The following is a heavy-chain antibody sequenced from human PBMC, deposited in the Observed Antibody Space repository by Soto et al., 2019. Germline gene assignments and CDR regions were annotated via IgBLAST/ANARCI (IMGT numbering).Heavy chain of an antibody. V-gene: IGHV1-2*02. D-gene: IGHD5-18*01. Sequence: GASVKVSCKTSGYTFTNYYMHWVRQAPGQGLEWMGWINPNSGDTNYAQKFQGRVTMTRDTSISTGQMELSRLRSDDTAVYYCARGRGYNSGYLLEMNDDYYGMDVWGQGTTVTVSS. CDR2: INPNSGDT. CDR3: ARGRGYNSGYLLEMNDDYYGMDV. CDR1: GYTFTNYY. J-gene: IGHJ6*02.